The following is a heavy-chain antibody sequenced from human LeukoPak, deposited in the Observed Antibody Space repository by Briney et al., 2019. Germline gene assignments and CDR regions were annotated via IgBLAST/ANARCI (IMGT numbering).Heavy chain of an antibody. D-gene: IGHD2-21*02. CDR3: ARVGRGDFQRPINSYYYGLDV. CDR1: GGSISTYY. Sequence: PSETLSLTCTVSGGSISTYYWSWIRQPPGKGLEWIGYIFYIGSTNYNPSLKSRVTISVDTSKNQSSLKLTSVPAADTAVYYCARVGRGDFQRPINSYYYGLDVWGQGTTVTVSS. V-gene: IGHV4-59*01. J-gene: IGHJ6*02. CDR2: IFYIGST.